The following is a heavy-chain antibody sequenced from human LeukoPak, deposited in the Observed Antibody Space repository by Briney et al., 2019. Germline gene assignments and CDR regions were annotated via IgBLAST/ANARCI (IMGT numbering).Heavy chain of an antibody. CDR1: GFTFSSYA. CDR3: AKADDYYDSSGYLDY. CDR2: ISGSGGST. Sequence: PGGSLRLSCAASGFTFSSYAMSWVRQAPGKGLEWVSAISGSGGSTYYADSVKGRFTISRDNSKNTLYLQMNSLRAEDTAVYYCAKADDYYDSSGYLDYWGQGTLVTVSS. V-gene: IGHV3-23*01. D-gene: IGHD3-22*01. J-gene: IGHJ4*02.